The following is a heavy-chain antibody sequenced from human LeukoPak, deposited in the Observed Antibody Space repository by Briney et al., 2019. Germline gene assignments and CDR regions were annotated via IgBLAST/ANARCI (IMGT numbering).Heavy chain of an antibody. CDR1: GFTFSDYY. CDR2: ISGSGRTI. J-gene: IGHJ6*03. Sequence: GGSLRLSCAASGFTFSDYYMSWLRQAPGKGLEWVSYISGSGRTIYYADSGKGRFTISRDNAKNSLYLQMNSLRAEDTAVYYCARGIDQRRYFDWLYLYYYYLDVWGKGTTVTISS. D-gene: IGHD3-9*01. CDR3: ARGIDQRRYFDWLYLYYYYLDV. V-gene: IGHV3-11*01.